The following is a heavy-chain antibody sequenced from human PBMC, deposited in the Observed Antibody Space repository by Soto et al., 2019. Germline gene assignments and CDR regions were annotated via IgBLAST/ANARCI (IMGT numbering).Heavy chain of an antibody. CDR2: IYYSGST. V-gene: IGHV4-59*08. J-gene: IGHJ5*02. D-gene: IGHD3-10*01. CDR3: ARIDYGSGSYYLDP. Sequence: SETLSLTCTVSGGSISSYYWSWIRQPPGKGLEWIGYIYYSGSTNYNPSLKSRVTISVDTSKNQFSLKLSSVTAADTAVYYCARIDYGSGSYYLDPWGQGTLVTVSS. CDR1: GGSISSYY.